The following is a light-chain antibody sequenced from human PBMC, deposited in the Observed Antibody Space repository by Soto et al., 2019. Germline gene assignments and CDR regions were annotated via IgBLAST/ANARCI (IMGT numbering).Light chain of an antibody. CDR3: QQFGTFPVT. V-gene: IGKV3-20*01. CDR2: EAS. Sequence: DNVLTQSPGILSLSPGERASLSCRASQSVANNKLAWYQQKPGQAPTFLIYEASTRATGIPDRFSGSGSGTEFTLTIARLEPEDFAVYFCQQFGTFPVTFGQGTRLEI. J-gene: IGKJ2*01. CDR1: QSVANNK.